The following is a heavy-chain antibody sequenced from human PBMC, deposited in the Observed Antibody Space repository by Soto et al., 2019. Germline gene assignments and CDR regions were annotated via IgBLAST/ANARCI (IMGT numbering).Heavy chain of an antibody. J-gene: IGHJ3*02. CDR1: GFTLSAYW. D-gene: IGHD6-13*01. CDR3: ARDVSPGSSSLYLDAFDN. V-gene: IGHV3-7*05. Sequence: EVQLEESGGDLVQPGGSLRLSCAASGFTLSAYWMTWVRQAPGKGLEWVANINRDGSKKSYLDSVRGRFTISRDNVGNSLYLQMDSLRADDTALYYCARDVSPGSSSLYLDAFDNWGQGTMVTVSS. CDR2: INRDGSKK.